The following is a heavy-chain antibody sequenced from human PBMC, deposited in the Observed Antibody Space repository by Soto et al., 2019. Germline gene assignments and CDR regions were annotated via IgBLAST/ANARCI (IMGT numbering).Heavy chain of an antibody. D-gene: IGHD1-26*01. V-gene: IGHV3-23*01. CDR2: ISGSGGST. CDR1: GFTFSSYA. Sequence: GGSLRLSCAASGFTFSSYAMSWVRQAPGKGLEWVSAISGSGGSTYYADSVKGRFTISRDNSKNTLYLQMNSLRAEDTAVYYCAKDRIIVGAIGDFDYWGQGTLVTVSS. CDR3: AKDRIIVGAIGDFDY. J-gene: IGHJ4*02.